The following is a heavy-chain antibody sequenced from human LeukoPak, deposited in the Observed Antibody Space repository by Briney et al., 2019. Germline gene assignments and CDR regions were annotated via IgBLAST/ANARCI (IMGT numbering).Heavy chain of an antibody. J-gene: IGHJ4*02. D-gene: IGHD2-2*01. CDR1: GFNFMQYG. CDR3: ARDPSTLLPTDDS. CDR2: IHPRGINT. V-gene: IGHV3-23*05. Sequence: PGGTLRLSCEGSGFNFMQYGMMWVRQAPGKGLEWVSTIHPRGINTHHADSVTGRFTISRDNSKNTLYLQMNSLRVEDTAIYYCARDPSTLLPTDDSWGQGTLVAVSS.